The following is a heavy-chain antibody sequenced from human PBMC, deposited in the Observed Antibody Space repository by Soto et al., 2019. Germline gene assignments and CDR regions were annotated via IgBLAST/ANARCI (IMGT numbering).Heavy chain of an antibody. CDR1: GFTFSSYS. CDR2: ISSSSSTI. Sequence: GGSLRLSCAASGFTFSSYSMNWVRHAPGKGLEWVSYISSSSSTIYYADSVKGRFTISRDNAKNSLYLQMNSLRDEDTAVYYCARGRYCSSTSCYTRWAYYYYGMDVWGQGTTVTVSS. CDR3: ARGRYCSSTSCYTRWAYYYYGMDV. J-gene: IGHJ6*02. D-gene: IGHD2-2*02. V-gene: IGHV3-48*02.